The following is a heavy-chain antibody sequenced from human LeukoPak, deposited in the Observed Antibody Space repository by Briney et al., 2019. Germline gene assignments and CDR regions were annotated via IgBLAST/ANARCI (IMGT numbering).Heavy chain of an antibody. CDR3: ARHPGD. Sequence: PGGSLRLSCAASGFTFSSYWMHWVRQVPGKGLVWVSRINTDGRSTTYADSVKGRFTISRDNAKSTLYLQMNSLRVEDTAVYYCARHPGDWGQGTMVTVSS. V-gene: IGHV3-74*01. CDR2: INTDGRST. D-gene: IGHD3-10*01. J-gene: IGHJ3*01. CDR1: GFTFSSYW.